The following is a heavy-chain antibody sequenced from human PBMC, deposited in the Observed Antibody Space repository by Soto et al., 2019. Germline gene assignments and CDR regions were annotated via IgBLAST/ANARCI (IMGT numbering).Heavy chain of an antibody. Sequence: GGSLRLSCAASGFTFSSYSMNWVRQAPGKGLEWVSSISSSSSYIYYADSVKGRFTISRDNAKNSLYLQMNSLRAEDTAVYYCAREDTAMVGDDVWCPGTKVTVYS. V-gene: IGHV3-21*01. D-gene: IGHD5-18*01. CDR1: GFTFSSYS. J-gene: IGHJ6*02. CDR2: ISSSSSYI. CDR3: AREDTAMVGDDV.